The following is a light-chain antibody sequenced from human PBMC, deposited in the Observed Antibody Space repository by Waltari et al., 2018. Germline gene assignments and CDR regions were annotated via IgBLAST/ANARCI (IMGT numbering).Light chain of an antibody. V-gene: IGKV3-20*01. CDR3: QHYVRLPVT. J-gene: IGKJ1*01. CDR1: QSVGRS. Sequence: EIVLTQSPGTLSLSTGERATLSCRGSQSVGRSLAWYQQKTGQAPRLLIYCASISATGIPDRFSGGGSGTDFSLTISRLEPEYFAAYHCQHYVRLPVTFGQGTKVEIK. CDR2: CAS.